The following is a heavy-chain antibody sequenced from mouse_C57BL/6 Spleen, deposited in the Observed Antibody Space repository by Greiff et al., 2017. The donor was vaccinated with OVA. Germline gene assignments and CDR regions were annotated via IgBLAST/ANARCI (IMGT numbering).Heavy chain of an antibody. CDR2: IDPEDGDT. CDR3: TTWGSGYAMDY. J-gene: IGHJ4*01. V-gene: IGHV14-1*01. CDR1: GYTFTSYY. Sequence: VQLQQPGAELVKPGASVKVSCKASGYTFTSYYMHWVKQRPEQGLEWIGRIDPEDGDTEYAPKFQGKATMTADTSSNTAYLQLSSLTSEDTAVYYCTTWGSGYAMDYWGQGTSVTVSS.